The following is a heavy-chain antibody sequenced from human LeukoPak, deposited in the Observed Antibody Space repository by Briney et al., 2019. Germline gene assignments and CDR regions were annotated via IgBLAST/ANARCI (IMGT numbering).Heavy chain of an antibody. J-gene: IGHJ6*02. CDR1: GFTSNSNS. D-gene: IGHD3-16*01. V-gene: IGHV3-21*01. CDR2: ISGSSTYI. Sequence: GGSLRLSRAVSGFTSNSNSMHWVRQAPGKGLEWVSSISGSSTYIYYADSVKGRFTISRDNAKKSLFLQMNSLRAEDTAVYYCARDGLPYYYAMDVWGQGTTVTVSS. CDR3: ARDGLPYYYAMDV.